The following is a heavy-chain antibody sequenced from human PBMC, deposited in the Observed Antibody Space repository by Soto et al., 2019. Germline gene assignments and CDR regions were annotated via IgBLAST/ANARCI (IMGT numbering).Heavy chain of an antibody. CDR3: ARGRLEWLLLGSPLYYYYGMDV. Sequence: SETLSLTCAVYGGSFSGYYWSWIRQPPGKGLEWIGEINHSGSTNYNPSLKSRVTISVDTSKNRFSLKLSSVTAADTAVYYCARGRLEWLLLGSPLYYYYGMDVWGQGTTVTVSS. V-gene: IGHV4-34*01. CDR2: INHSGST. CDR1: GGSFSGYY. D-gene: IGHD3-3*01. J-gene: IGHJ6*02.